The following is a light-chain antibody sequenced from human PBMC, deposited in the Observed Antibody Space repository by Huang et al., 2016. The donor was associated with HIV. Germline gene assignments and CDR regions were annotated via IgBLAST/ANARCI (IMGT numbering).Light chain of an antibody. V-gene: IGKV3-20*01. J-gene: IGKJ3*01. Sequence: ETVLTQSPGIVSLSPGEGVTLSCRASQSVYSNFLAWDQQRPGQAPRRLIYGASSRDTGIPDMFSGRGSGTYFPRTVSRLEPEDFAVYYCQQYGSSQFTFGPGTTVDIK. CDR2: GAS. CDR3: QQYGSSQFT. CDR1: QSVYSNF.